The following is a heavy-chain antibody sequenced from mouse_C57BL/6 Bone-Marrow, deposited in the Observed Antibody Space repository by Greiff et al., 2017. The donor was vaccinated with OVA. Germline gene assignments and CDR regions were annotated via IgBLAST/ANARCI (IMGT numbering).Heavy chain of an antibody. D-gene: IGHD1-1*01. CDR1: GYSFTDYN. J-gene: IGHJ4*01. Sequence: EVKLQQSGPELVKPGASVKISCKASGYSFTDYNMNWVKQSNGKSLEWIGVINPNYGTTSYNQKFKGKATLTVDQSSSTAYMQLNSLTSEDSAVYNCARIDGSSYDAMDYWGQGTSVTVSS. V-gene: IGHV1-39*01. CDR2: INPNYGTT. CDR3: ARIDGSSYDAMDY.